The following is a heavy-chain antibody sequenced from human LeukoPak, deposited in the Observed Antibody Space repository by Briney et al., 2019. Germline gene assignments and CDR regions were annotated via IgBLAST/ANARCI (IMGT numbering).Heavy chain of an antibody. J-gene: IGHJ3*02. CDR2: ISYDGSNK. Sequence: GGSLRLSCAASGFTFSSYAMYWVCQAPGKGLEWVAVISYDGSNKYYADSVKGRFTISRDNSKNTLYLQMNSLRAEDTAVYYCARDEAAAAVGAFDIWGQGTMVTVSS. V-gene: IGHV3-30*04. CDR1: GFTFSSYA. CDR3: ARDEAAAAVGAFDI. D-gene: IGHD6-13*01.